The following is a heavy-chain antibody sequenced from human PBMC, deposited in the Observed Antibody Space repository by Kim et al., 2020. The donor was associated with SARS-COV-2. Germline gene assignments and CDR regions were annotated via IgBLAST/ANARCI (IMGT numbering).Heavy chain of an antibody. CDR1: GFTFSSYG. V-gene: IGHV3-33*05. Sequence: GGSLRLSCAASGFTFSSYGMHWVRQAPGKGLEWVAVISYDGSNKYYADSVKGRFTISRDNSKNTLYLQMNSLRAEDTAVYYCARDRVYKVVPAALDAFDIWGQGTMVTVSS. CDR3: ARDRVYKVVPAALDAFDI. J-gene: IGHJ3*02. D-gene: IGHD2-2*01. CDR2: ISYDGSNK.